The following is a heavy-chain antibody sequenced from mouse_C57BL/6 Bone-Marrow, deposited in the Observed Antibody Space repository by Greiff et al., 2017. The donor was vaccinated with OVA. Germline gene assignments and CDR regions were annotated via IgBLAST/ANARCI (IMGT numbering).Heavy chain of an antibody. CDR3: ADSFFWFAY. CDR2: IYPRDGST. Sequence: VQLQESGPELVKPGASVKLSCKASGYTFTSYDINWVKQRPGQGLEWIGWIYPRDGSTKYNEKFKGKATVTVDTSSSTAYMELHSLTSADSAVDFCADSFFWFAYWGQGTLVTVSA. V-gene: IGHV1-85*01. CDR1: GYTFTSYD. J-gene: IGHJ3*01.